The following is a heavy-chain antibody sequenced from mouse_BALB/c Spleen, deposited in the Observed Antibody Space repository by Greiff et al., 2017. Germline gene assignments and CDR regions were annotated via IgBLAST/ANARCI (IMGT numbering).Heavy chain of an antibody. Sequence: EVQLVESGGGLVQPGGSRKLSCAASGFTFSDYGMAWVRQAPGKGPEWVAFISNLAYSIYYADTVTGRFTISRENAKNTLYLEMSRLRSEDAAMYYCARSKITTVVAPFAYWGQGTLVTVSA. CDR1: GFTFSDYG. J-gene: IGHJ3*01. CDR3: ARSKITTVVAPFAY. D-gene: IGHD1-1*01. CDR2: ISNLAYSI. V-gene: IGHV5-15*02.